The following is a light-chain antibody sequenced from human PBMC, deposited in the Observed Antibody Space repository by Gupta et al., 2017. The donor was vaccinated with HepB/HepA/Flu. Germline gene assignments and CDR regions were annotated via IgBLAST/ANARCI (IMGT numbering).Light chain of an antibody. V-gene: IGLV1-47*01. CDR1: SSNIGSNY. CDR2: RSN. CDR3: AAWDDSLSGVV. Sequence: QSVLTQPPSASGTPGQRVTISCSGRSSNIGSNYVYWYQQFPGTAPKVLIYRSNQRPSGVPDRFSGSKSGTSASLAISGLRAEDEAEYYCAAWDDSLSGVVFGGGTKLTVL. J-gene: IGLJ2*01.